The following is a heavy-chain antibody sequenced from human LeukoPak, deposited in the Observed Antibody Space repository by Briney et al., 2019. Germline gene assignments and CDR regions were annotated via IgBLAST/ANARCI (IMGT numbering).Heavy chain of an antibody. V-gene: IGHV1-2*02. CDR3: ARVMDIVGANYYMDV. D-gene: IGHD2-2*03. CDR1: GYTFTGYY. CDR2: INPNSGGT. J-gene: IGHJ6*03. Sequence: GASVKVSCRASGYTFTGYYMHWVRQAPGQGLEWMGWINPNSGGTNYAQKFQGRVTMTRDTSTSTAYMELRSLRSDDTAVYYCARVMDIVGANYYMDVWGKGTTVTVSS.